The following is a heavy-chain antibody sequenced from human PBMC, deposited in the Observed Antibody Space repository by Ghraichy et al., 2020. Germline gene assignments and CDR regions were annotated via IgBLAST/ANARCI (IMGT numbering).Heavy chain of an antibody. J-gene: IGHJ4*02. V-gene: IGHV1-2*02. CDR2: IDPNSDGT. CDR1: GYNFTNYH. D-gene: IGHD3/OR15-3a*01. Sequence: ASVKVSCKASGYNFTNYHMHWVRQAPGQGLEWMVWIDPNSDGTNYAQKFQGRVTMTRDTSISTAYMELSRLRSDDTAVYYCARNKGLGVHDWGQGTLVTVSS. CDR3: ARNKGLGVHD.